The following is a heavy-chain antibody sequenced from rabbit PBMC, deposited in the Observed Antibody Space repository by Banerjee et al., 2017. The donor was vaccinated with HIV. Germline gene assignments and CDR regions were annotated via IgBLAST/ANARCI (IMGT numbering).Heavy chain of an antibody. CDR3: ARGRNANYGDYGYVTRLDL. CDR1: GFSFSSSYY. D-gene: IGHD2-1*01. Sequence: QSLEESGGDLVKPGASLTLTCTASGFSFSSSYYMCWVRQAPGRGLEWIACIYAGSSGTTYYASWAKGRFTISKTSSTTVTLQMTSLTAADTATYFCARGRNANYGDYGYVTRLDLWGQGTLVTVS. CDR2: IYAGSSGTT. V-gene: IGHV1S40*01. J-gene: IGHJ3*01.